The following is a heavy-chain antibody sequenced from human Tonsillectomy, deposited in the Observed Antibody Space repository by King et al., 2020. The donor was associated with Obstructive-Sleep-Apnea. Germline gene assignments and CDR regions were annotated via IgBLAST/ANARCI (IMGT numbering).Heavy chain of an antibody. J-gene: IGHJ4*02. CDR1: GGSISSYY. V-gene: IGHV4-59*01. Sequence: QLQESGPGLVKPSETLSLTCIVSGGSISSYYWSWIRQPPGKGLEWIGYIYYSGSTNYNPSLTSRVTISVDMSKNQFSLKLSSVTAADTAVYYWARDKSGSNYFFDYWRQATLVTVSS. CDR3: ARDKSGSNYFFDY. CDR2: IYYSGST. D-gene: IGHD3-3*01.